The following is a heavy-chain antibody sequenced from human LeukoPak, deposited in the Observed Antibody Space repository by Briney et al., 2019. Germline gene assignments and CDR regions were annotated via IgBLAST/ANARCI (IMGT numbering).Heavy chain of an antibody. CDR1: GGSFSGYY. D-gene: IGHD1-26*01. Sequence: SETLSLTCAVYGGSFSGYYWSWIRQPPGKGLEWIGEINHSGSTNYNPSLKSRVTISVDTSKNQFSLKLSSVTAADTAVYYCARFLMGATPTDYWGRGTLVTVSS. CDR3: ARFLMGATPTDY. V-gene: IGHV4-34*01. J-gene: IGHJ4*02. CDR2: INHSGST.